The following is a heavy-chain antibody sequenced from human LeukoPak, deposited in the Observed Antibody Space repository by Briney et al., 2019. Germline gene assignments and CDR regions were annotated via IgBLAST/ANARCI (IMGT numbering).Heavy chain of an antibody. Sequence: SVKVSCKASGGTFSSYAISWVRQAPGQGLEWMGRIIPIFGTANYAQKFQGRVTITTDESTSTAYMELSSLRSEDTAVYYCARGNQWELPEFDYWGQGTLVTVSS. V-gene: IGHV1-69*05. D-gene: IGHD1-26*01. CDR2: IIPIFGTA. CDR1: GGTFSSYA. CDR3: ARGNQWELPEFDY. J-gene: IGHJ4*02.